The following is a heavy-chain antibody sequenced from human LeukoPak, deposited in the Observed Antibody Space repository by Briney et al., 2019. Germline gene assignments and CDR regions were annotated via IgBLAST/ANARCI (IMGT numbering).Heavy chain of an antibody. CDR2: IWYDGSNK. CDR1: GYTFSNYG. V-gene: IGHV3-33*01. Sequence: GGSLTLSCAASGYTFSNYGMHWVRQAPGKGLEWVAVIWYDGSNKYYADSVKGRFTISRDNSKNTLYLQMNSLRVEDTAVYYCARDVGYDKNWFDPWGQGTLVTVSS. J-gene: IGHJ5*02. CDR3: ARDVGYDKNWFDP. D-gene: IGHD2-8*02.